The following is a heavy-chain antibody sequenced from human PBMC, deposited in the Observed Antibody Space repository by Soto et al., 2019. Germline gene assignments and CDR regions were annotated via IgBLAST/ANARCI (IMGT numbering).Heavy chain of an antibody. CDR2: IYHSGST. CDR3: ARAQTTVNWFDP. V-gene: IGHV4-4*02. CDR1: SGSISSSNW. J-gene: IGHJ5*02. D-gene: IGHD4-4*01. Sequence: SETLSLTCAVSSGSISSSNWWSWVRQPPGKGLEWIGEIYHSGSTNYNPSLKSRVTISVDKSKNQFSLKLRSVTAADTAVYYCARAQTTVNWFDPWGQGTLVTVSS.